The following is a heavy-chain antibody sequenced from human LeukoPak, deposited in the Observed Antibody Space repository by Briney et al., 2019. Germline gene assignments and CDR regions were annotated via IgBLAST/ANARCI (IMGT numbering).Heavy chain of an antibody. Sequence: GASVKVSWKASGYTFTSYGISWVRQAPGQGLEWMGWISAYNGNTNYAQKLQGRVTMTTDTSTSTAYMELRSLRSDDTAVYYCARDEYYDFWSGYSNYWGQGTLVTVSS. V-gene: IGHV1-18*01. D-gene: IGHD3-3*01. CDR3: ARDEYYDFWSGYSNY. CDR2: ISAYNGNT. CDR1: GYTFTSYG. J-gene: IGHJ4*02.